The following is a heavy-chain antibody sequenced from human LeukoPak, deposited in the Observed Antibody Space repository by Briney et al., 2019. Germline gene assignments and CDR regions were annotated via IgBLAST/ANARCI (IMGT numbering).Heavy chain of an antibody. D-gene: IGHD3-3*01. Sequence: GRSLRLSCGASGFTFSSYGMQWVRQAPGKGLEWEAAISHDGSNKFYADSVKGRFSISRDNPQNTLYLQMNSLRAEDTAVYYCARAGDLLRFLDYYMDVWGKGTTVTVSS. V-gene: IGHV3-30*03. J-gene: IGHJ6*03. CDR3: ARAGDLLRFLDYYMDV. CDR2: ISHDGSNK. CDR1: GFTFSSYG.